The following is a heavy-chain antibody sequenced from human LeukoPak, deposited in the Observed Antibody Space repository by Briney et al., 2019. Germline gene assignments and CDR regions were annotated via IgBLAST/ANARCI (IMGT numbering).Heavy chain of an antibody. CDR1: GFTVSSNY. D-gene: IGHD3-16*01. V-gene: IGHV3-23*01. CDR3: ATGPVWARYYFDY. Sequence: PGGSLRLSCAASGFTVSSNYMSWVRQAPGKGLEWVSAISGSGGSTYYADSVKGRFTISRDNSKNTLYLQMNSLRAEDTAVYYCATGPVWARYYFDYWGQGTLVTVSS. CDR2: ISGSGGST. J-gene: IGHJ4*02.